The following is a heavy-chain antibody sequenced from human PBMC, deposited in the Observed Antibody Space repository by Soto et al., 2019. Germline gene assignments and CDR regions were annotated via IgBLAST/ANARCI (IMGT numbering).Heavy chain of an antibody. J-gene: IGHJ4*02. V-gene: IGHV4-59*02. CDR3: ARGSRIWSYSNYFDY. CDR2: MHYTGFS. CDR1: GDSVTSHY. Sequence: SETLSLTCSFSGDSVTSHYLTWIRQSPEKGLEWIAYMHYTGFSHYNPSLKSRLTISVDTSKNQFSLKLSSVTAADTAVYYCARGSRIWSYSNYFDYWGQGTLVTVSS. D-gene: IGHD1-26*01.